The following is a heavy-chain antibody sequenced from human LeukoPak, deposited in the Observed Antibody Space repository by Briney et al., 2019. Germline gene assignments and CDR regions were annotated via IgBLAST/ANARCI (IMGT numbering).Heavy chain of an antibody. CDR3: TRDYTIFGEGYFDS. V-gene: IGHV3-49*04. CDR2: IRSKAYGGTT. J-gene: IGHJ4*02. D-gene: IGHD3-3*01. CDR1: GFTFSSYS. Sequence: PGGSLRLSCAASGFTFSSYSMNWVRQAPGKGLEWVGFIRSKAYGGTTEYAASVKGRFTISRDDSKSIAYLQMNSLKTEDTAVYYCTRDYTIFGEGYFDSWGQGTLVTVSS.